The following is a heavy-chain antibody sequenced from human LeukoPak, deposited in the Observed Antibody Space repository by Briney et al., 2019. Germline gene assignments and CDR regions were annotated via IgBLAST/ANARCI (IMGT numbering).Heavy chain of an antibody. V-gene: IGHV3-23*01. CDR1: GFTFSSYG. D-gene: IGHD2-15*01. Sequence: GGSLRLSCAASGFTFSSYGMSWVRQAPGKGLEWVSAISGSGGSTYYADSVKGRFTISRDNSKNTLYLQMNSLRAEDTAVYYCAKGRLYCSGGSCYYYYMDVWGKGTTVTISS. J-gene: IGHJ6*03. CDR3: AKGRLYCSGGSCYYYYMDV. CDR2: ISGSGGST.